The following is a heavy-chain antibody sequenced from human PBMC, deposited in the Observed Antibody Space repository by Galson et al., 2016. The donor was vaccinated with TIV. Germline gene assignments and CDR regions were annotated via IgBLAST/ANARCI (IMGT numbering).Heavy chain of an antibody. CDR2: ISPNTGDT. CDR3: ARFEYGDYVDY. CDR1: GYTFTGYY. V-gene: IGHV1-2*02. J-gene: IGHJ4*02. D-gene: IGHD4-17*01. Sequence: SVKVSCKASGYTFTGYYIHWVRQAPGQGLEWMGWISPNTGDTNYAQKFKGRVTMTRDTPITTVYMELTRLRSDDTAVHYCARFEYGDYVDYWGQGTLVTVSS.